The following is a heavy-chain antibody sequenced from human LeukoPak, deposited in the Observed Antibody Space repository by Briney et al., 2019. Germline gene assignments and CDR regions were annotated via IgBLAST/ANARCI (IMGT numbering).Heavy chain of an antibody. J-gene: IGHJ5*02. CDR1: GYSISSDCY. D-gene: IGHD6-19*01. V-gene: IGHV4-38-2*02. CDR3: ARGRSYQQWLVGRRFDP. CDR2: VYHTGST. Sequence: SETLSLTCIVSGYSISSDCYWGWIRQPPGKGLEWIGSVYHTGSTYYNPSLKSRVTISVDTSKNQFSLKLSSVTAADTAVYYCARGRSYQQWLVGRRFDPWGQGTLVTVSS.